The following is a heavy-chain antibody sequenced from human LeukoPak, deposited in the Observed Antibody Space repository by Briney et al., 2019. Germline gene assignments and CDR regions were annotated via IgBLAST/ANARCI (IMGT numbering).Heavy chain of an antibody. CDR2: ISYDGSNK. CDR3: ARLIDSSGWWVDYYYYYGMDV. Sequence: PGGSLRLSCAASGFTFSSYAMHWVRQAPGKGLEWVAVISYDGSNKYYADSVKGRFTISRDNSKNTLYLQMNSLRAEDTAVYYCARLIDSSGWWVDYYYYYGMDVWGQGTTVTVSS. CDR1: GFTFSSYA. D-gene: IGHD6-19*01. V-gene: IGHV3-30*04. J-gene: IGHJ6*02.